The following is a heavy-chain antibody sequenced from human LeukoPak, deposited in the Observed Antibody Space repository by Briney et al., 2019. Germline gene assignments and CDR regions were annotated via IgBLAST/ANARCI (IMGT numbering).Heavy chain of an antibody. J-gene: IGHJ5*02. V-gene: IGHV4-34*01. CDR2: INHSGST. CDR1: GGSFSGYY. Sequence: SETLSLTCAVYGGSFSGYYWSWIRQPPGKGLGWIGEINHSGSTNQNPSLKSRVTISVDTSKNQFSLKLSSVTAADTAVYYCARHSGGTYYVSLDPWGQGTLVTVSS. D-gene: IGHD1-26*01. CDR3: ARHSGGTYYVSLDP.